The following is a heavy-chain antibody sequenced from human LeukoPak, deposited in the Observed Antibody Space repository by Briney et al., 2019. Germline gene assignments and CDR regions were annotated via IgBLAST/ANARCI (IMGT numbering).Heavy chain of an antibody. CDR1: GFTFSGSA. Sequence: GGSLRLSCAASGFTFSGSAMHWVRQASGKGLEWVGRIRSKTNNYATAYAASVKGRFTISRDDSKNTAYLQMNSLKTEDTAMYYCNSGGYCSSTSCYGNYWGQGTLVTVSS. CDR2: IRSKTNNYAT. V-gene: IGHV3-73*01. D-gene: IGHD2-2*01. J-gene: IGHJ4*02. CDR3: NSGGYCSSTSCYGNY.